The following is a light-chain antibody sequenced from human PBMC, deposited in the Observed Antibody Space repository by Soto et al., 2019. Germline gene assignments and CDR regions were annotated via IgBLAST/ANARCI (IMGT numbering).Light chain of an antibody. CDR1: QSVRSC. CDR2: DAS. Sequence: EIVWTQSPATLSLSPGERATLSCRASQSVRSCLAWYQQKPGQAPRLLIYDASNRATGVPARFSGSGSGTDFSLTISSLEPEDLAIYYCQQCSNWPLTFGGGTKVEIK. CDR3: QQCSNWPLT. J-gene: IGKJ4*01. V-gene: IGKV3-11*01.